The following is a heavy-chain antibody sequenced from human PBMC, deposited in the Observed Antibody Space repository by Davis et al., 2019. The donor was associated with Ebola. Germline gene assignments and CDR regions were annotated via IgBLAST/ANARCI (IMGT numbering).Heavy chain of an antibody. CDR1: GFIFRNYA. Sequence: GESLKISCAASGFIFRNYAMHWVRQAPGKGLEWVAVVSHSERERFYADSVKGRFTISRDNSENTLYLQMNSLTADDTSVYYCARAGFDEVLDYWGQRTPVTVSS. J-gene: IGHJ4*02. V-gene: IGHV3-30*04. D-gene: IGHD3-3*01. CDR2: VSHSERER. CDR3: ARAGFDEVLDY.